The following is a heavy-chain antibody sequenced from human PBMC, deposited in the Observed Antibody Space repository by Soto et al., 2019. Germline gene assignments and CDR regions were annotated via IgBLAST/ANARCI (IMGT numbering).Heavy chain of an antibody. J-gene: IGHJ4*02. CDR1: GGSISTNGYY. CDR3: ARLKTYDILHKSDY. V-gene: IGHV4-39*07. CDR2: IFHSGST. Sequence: PSETLSLTCTVSGGSISTNGYYWGYIRQPPGKGLEWIGSIFHSGSTYYNPSLKSRVTISVDTSKNQFSLNLSSVTAADTAVYYSARLKTYDILHKSDYWGQGTLVTVSS. D-gene: IGHD3-9*01.